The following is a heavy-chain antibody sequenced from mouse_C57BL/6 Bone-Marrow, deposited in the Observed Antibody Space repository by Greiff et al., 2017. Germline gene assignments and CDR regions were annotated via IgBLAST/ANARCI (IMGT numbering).Heavy chain of an antibody. D-gene: IGHD1-1*01. J-gene: IGHJ3*01. Sequence: VQLQQSGAELARPGPSVTLSCKASGYTFTRYGLSWVKQRTGQGLDWSGEFFPRSGNTYYNEKFKGQATLTADKSSSPADMVLRCLTSEDSAFYFCARRPYSYGSSYWFAYWGQGTLVTVSA. CDR3: ARRPYSYGSSYWFAY. CDR2: FFPRSGNT. CDR1: GYTFTRYG. V-gene: IGHV1-81*01.